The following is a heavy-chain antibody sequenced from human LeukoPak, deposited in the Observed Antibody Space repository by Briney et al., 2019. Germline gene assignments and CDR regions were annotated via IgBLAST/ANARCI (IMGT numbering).Heavy chain of an antibody. Sequence: PSETLSLTCTVSGYSISSGYYWGWIRQPPGKGLEWIGSIYHSGSTYYNPSLKSRVTISVDTSKNQFSLKLSSVTAADTAVYYCAREPSPQSGPIAVAGTGIFDYWGQGTLVTVSS. D-gene: IGHD6-19*01. CDR2: IYHSGST. CDR3: AREPSPQSGPIAVAGTGIFDY. V-gene: IGHV4-38-2*02. CDR1: GYSISSGYY. J-gene: IGHJ4*02.